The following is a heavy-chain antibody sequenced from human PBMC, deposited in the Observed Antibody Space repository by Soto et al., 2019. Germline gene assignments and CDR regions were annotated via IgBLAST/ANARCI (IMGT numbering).Heavy chain of an antibody. Sequence: QVQLQESGPGLVKPSETLSLTCTVSGGSITRGGYYWSWIRQHPGKGLEWIGYIYNSGTTYYNPSLKSRVTISVGTSKIQFSLKLTSVTAADTAVYYCARDPAPWGQGTLVTVSS. CDR2: IYNSGTT. V-gene: IGHV4-31*03. CDR3: ARDPAP. CDR1: GGSITRGGYY. J-gene: IGHJ5*02.